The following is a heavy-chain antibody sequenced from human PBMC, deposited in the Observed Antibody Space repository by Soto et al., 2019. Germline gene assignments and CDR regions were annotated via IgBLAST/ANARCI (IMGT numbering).Heavy chain of an antibody. CDR3: TTYDFWSGFPTRGP. J-gene: IGHJ5*02. Sequence: GGSLRLSCAASGFTFSNAWMNWVRQAPGKGLEWVGRIKSKTDGGTTDYAAPVKGRFTISRDDSKNTLYLQMNSLKTEDTAVYYCTTYDFWSGFPTRGPWGQGTLVTVSS. V-gene: IGHV3-15*07. CDR2: IKSKTDGGTT. CDR1: GFTFSNAW. D-gene: IGHD3-3*01.